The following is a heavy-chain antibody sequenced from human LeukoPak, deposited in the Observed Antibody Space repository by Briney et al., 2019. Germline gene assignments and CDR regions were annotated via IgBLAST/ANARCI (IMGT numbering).Heavy chain of an antibody. D-gene: IGHD3-9*01. CDR2: IWYDGSNK. V-gene: IGHV3-33*01. J-gene: IGHJ6*02. Sequence: QPGRSLRLSCAASGFTFSSYGMHWVRQAPGKGLEWVAVIWYDGSNKYYADSVKGRFTISRHNSKNTLYLQMNSLRAEDTAVYYCGVEDYDILTGPRTSRHYYGMDVWGQGTTVTVSS. CDR3: GVEDYDILTGPRTSRHYYGMDV. CDR1: GFTFSSYG.